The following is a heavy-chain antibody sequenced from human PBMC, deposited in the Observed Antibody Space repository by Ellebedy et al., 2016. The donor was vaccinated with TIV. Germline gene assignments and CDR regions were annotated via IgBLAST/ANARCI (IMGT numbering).Heavy chain of an antibody. V-gene: IGHV3-66*01. CDR1: GFTVSSNY. J-gene: IGHJ3*01. CDR3: ARDSGYTSAPSAFDV. Sequence: GESLKISCAASGFTVSSNYMTWVRQAPGKGLEWVSVIYSGGSTYYADSVKGRFTISRDNSKNTLYVQMNSLRAEDTAVYYCARDSGYTSAPSAFDVWGQGTLVTVSS. D-gene: IGHD6-19*01. CDR2: IYSGGST.